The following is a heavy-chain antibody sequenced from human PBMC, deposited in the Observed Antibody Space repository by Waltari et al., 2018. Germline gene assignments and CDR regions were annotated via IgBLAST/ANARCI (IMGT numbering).Heavy chain of an antibody. CDR2: INHSGST. Sequence: QVQLQQWGAGLLKPSESLSLTCAVYGGSFSGYYWSWIRQPPGKGLEWIGEINHSGSTNYNPSLKSRVTISVDTSKNQFSLKLSSVTAADTAVYYCARVPSAGYPYYYYYYMDVWGKGTTVTISS. V-gene: IGHV4-34*01. CDR3: ARVPSAGYPYYYYYYMDV. D-gene: IGHD6-25*01. J-gene: IGHJ6*03. CDR1: GGSFSGYY.